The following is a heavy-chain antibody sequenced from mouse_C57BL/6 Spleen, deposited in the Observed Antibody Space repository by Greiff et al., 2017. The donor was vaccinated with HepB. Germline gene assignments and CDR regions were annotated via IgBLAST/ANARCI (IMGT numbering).Heavy chain of an antibody. CDR2: IYPRDGST. D-gene: IGHD2-4*01. CDR1: GYTFTDHT. CDR3: ARTAGLRPWFAY. J-gene: IGHJ3*01. Sequence: VKLMESDAELVKPGASVKISCKVSGYTFTDHTIHWMKQRPEQGLEWIGYIYPRDGSTKYNEKFKGKATLTADKSSSTAYMQLNSLTSEDSAVYFCARTAGLRPWFAYWGQGTLVTVSA. V-gene: IGHV1-78*01.